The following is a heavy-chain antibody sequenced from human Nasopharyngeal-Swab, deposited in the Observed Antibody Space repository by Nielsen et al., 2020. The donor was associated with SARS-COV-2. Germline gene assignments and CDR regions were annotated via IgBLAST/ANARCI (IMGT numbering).Heavy chain of an antibody. J-gene: IGHJ6*03. CDR3: ARSDGDYRGDYYYYMDV. V-gene: IGHV4-31*03. CDR2: IYYSGST. D-gene: IGHD4-17*01. CDR1: GGSISSGGYY. Sequence: SETLSLTCTVSGGSISSGGYYWSWIRQHPGKGLEWIGYIYYSGSTYYNPSLKSRVTISVDTSKNQFSLKLSSVTAADTAVYYCARSDGDYRGDYYYYMDVWGKGTTVTVSS.